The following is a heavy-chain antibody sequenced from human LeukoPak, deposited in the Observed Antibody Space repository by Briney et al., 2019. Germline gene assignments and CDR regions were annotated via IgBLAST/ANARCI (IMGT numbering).Heavy chain of an antibody. V-gene: IGHV3-53*04. CDR2: IYSGGST. J-gene: IGHJ4*02. Sequence: GGSLRLSCAASGFTVSSNYMSWVRQAPGKGLEWVSVIYSGGSTYYADSVKGRSTISRHNSKNTLYLQMNSLRAEDTAVYYCARAPEWLIFDYWGQGTLVTASS. D-gene: IGHD6-19*01. CDR1: GFTVSSNY. CDR3: ARAPEWLIFDY.